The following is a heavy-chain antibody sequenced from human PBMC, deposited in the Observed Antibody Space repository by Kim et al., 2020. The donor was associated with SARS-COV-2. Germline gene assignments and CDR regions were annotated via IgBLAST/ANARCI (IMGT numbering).Heavy chain of an antibody. CDR1: GFTFSDYY. Sequence: GGSLRLSCAASGFTFSDYYMSWIRQAPGKGLEWVSHISSSSSYTKYADSVKGRFTISRDNAKNSLYVQMNSLRAEDTAVYYCARERLITIFGVVINEAFDIWGQGTMVTVSS. CDR3: ARERLITIFGVVINEAFDI. J-gene: IGHJ3*02. CDR2: ISSSSSYT. D-gene: IGHD3-3*01. V-gene: IGHV3-11*05.